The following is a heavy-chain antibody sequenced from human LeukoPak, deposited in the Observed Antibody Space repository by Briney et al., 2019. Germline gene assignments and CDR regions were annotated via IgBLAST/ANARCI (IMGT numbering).Heavy chain of an antibody. CDR3: ARGDGVYDYVWGRSY. CDR2: ISSGGDTF. J-gene: IGHJ4*02. CDR1: GFMFSDYY. V-gene: IGHV3-11*01. D-gene: IGHD3-16*01. Sequence: GGSLRLSCAASGFMFSDYYMVWIRQAPGKGLEWIAYISSGGDTFFYADSVKGRFTISRDNSGDSLHPQMNSLRAEDTAVYYCARGDGVYDYVWGRSYWGQGTLVTVSS.